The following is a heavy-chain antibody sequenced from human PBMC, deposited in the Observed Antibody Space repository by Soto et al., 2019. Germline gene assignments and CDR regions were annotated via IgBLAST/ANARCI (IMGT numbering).Heavy chain of an antibody. CDR1: VGSFSGYY. Sequence: SETLSLTCAVHVGSFSGYYWSWIRQPPGKGLEWIGEINHSGSTNYNPSLKSRVTISVDTSKNQFSLKLSSVTAADTAVYYCARGQRIGIITTWFDYWGQGTLVTVSS. D-gene: IGHD3-22*01. CDR3: ARGQRIGIITTWFDY. CDR2: INHSGST. V-gene: IGHV4-34*01. J-gene: IGHJ4*02.